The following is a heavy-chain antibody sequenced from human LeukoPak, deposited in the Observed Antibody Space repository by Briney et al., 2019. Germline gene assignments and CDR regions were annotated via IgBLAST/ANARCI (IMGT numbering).Heavy chain of an antibody. D-gene: IGHD3-10*01. V-gene: IGHV3-7*01. CDR2: IKQDGSEK. J-gene: IGHJ6*02. CDR3: ASNTKLLWTPILGGMDV. Sequence: GGSLRLSCAASGFTFSSYWMSWVRQAPGKGLEWVANIKQDGSEKHYVDSVKGRFTISRDNAKNSLYLQMNSLRAEDTAVYYCASNTKLLWTPILGGMDVWGQGTTVTVSS. CDR1: GFTFSSYW.